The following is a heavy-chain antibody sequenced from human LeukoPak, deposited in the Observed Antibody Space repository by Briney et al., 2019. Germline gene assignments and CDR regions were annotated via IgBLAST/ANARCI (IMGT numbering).Heavy chain of an antibody. CDR3: GGETGNFHY. Sequence: GGSLRLSSVHSVLPICEFTMYSGSQAPGQGLEWVSLISGDGVSTFFADSVKGRFSISRDNSKNSLFLEMSSLRTEDTAMYYCGGETGNFHYWGQGTLVAVSS. CDR2: ISGDGVST. CDR1: VLPICEFT. V-gene: IGHV3-43*02. J-gene: IGHJ4*02.